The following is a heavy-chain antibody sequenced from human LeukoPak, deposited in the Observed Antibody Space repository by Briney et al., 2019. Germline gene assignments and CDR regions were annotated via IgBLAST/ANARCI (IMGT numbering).Heavy chain of an antibody. V-gene: IGHV4-39*07. CDR2: ISHSGTT. CDR3: ARVDFPDAFDI. CDR1: GGSINSSPYY. J-gene: IGHJ3*02. Sequence: KPSETLSLTCSVSGGSINSSPYYWAWIRQPPGKGLEWVGSISHSGTTYYSPSLESRVTVSHDASENQYSPILTSLTVADTAVYFCARVDFPDAFDIWGQGTRVTVSS.